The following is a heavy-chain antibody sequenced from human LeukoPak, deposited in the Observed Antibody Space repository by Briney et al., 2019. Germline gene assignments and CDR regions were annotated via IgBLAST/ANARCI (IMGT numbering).Heavy chain of an antibody. CDR3: AKDLPGITMVRGVPSY. CDR1: GFTFSSYA. D-gene: IGHD3-10*01. J-gene: IGHJ4*02. Sequence: PGGSLRLSCAASGFTFSSYAMSWVRQAPGKGLEWVSAISGSGGSTYYADSVKGRFIISRDNSKNTLYLQMNSLRAEDTAVYYCAKDLPGITMVRGVPSYWGQGTLVTVSS. CDR2: ISGSGGST. V-gene: IGHV3-23*01.